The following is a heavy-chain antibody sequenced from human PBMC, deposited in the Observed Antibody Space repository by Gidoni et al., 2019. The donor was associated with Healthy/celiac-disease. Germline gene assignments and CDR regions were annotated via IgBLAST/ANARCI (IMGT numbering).Heavy chain of an antibody. J-gene: IGHJ5*02. V-gene: IGHV4-39*01. CDR3: ARHWPGGYSYGYRVGWFDP. D-gene: IGHD5-18*01. CDR1: GGSISSSSYY. Sequence: QLQLQESGPGLVKPSETLSLTCTVSGGSISSSSYYWGWIRQPPGKGLEWIGSIYYSGSTYYNPSLKSRVTISVDTSKNQFSLKLSSVTAADTAVYYCARHWPGGYSYGYRVGWFDPWGQGTLVTVSS. CDR2: IYYSGST.